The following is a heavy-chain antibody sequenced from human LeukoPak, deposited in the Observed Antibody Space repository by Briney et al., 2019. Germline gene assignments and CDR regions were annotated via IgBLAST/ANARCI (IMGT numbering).Heavy chain of an antibody. J-gene: IGHJ6*04. Sequence: SETLSLTCAAYGGTFSDYCWNWIREPPGKGLEWIGGINLSGSTGYNPSLKSRVTISEDTSKNQVSLKLTSVTAADTAVYYCARGGRYMSSRWYGGAYYYMDVWGKGTTVTVSS. CDR1: GGTFSDYC. V-gene: IGHV4-34*01. CDR2: INLSGST. D-gene: IGHD6-13*01. CDR3: ARGGRYMSSRWYGGAYYYMDV.